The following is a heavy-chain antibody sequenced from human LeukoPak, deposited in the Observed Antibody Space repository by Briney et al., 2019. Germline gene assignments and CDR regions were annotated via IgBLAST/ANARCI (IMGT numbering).Heavy chain of an antibody. J-gene: IGHJ4*02. CDR3: AKYSSSWRVGIFDY. CDR1: GGSVSSGSYY. Sequence: SETLSLTCTVSGGSVSSGSYYWSWIRQPPGKGLEWIGYTYYSGSTNYNPSLKSRVTISVDTSKNQFSLKLSSVTAADTAVYYCAKYSSSWRVGIFDYWGQGTLVTVSS. CDR2: TYYSGST. V-gene: IGHV4-61*01. D-gene: IGHD6-13*01.